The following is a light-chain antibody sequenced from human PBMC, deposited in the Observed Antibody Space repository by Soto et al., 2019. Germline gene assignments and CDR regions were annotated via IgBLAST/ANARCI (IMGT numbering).Light chain of an antibody. CDR3: QQYNSYPCT. V-gene: IGKV1-5*03. CDR1: QSISSW. Sequence: DIQMTPNPATLSASVGDRGIITCRASQSISSWLAWYQQKPGEAPKVLIYKASSLESGVPSRFSGSGSGTEYTLTISSLQPDDFATYYCQQYNSYPCTFGQGTKVDIK. CDR2: KAS. J-gene: IGKJ1*01.